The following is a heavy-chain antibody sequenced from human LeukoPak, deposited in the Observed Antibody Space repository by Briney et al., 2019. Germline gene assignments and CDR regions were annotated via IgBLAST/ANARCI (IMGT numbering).Heavy chain of an antibody. J-gene: IGHJ4*02. D-gene: IGHD3-22*01. Sequence: SETLSLTCTVSGGSISSSSYYWGWIRQPPGKGLEWIGSIYYSGSTYYNPSLKSRVTISVDTSKNQFSLKLSSVTAADTAAYYCARGDYYDSSGYPLFDYWGQGTLVTVSS. CDR1: GGSISSSSYY. CDR3: ARGDYYDSSGYPLFDY. V-gene: IGHV4-39*07. CDR2: IYYSGST.